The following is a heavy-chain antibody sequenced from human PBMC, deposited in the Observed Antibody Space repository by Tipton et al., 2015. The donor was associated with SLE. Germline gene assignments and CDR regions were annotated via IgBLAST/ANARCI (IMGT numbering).Heavy chain of an antibody. CDR1: GGSVSSGSYY. CDR2: IYYSGRT. CDR3: ARGWQHLTSPYDY. V-gene: IGHV4-61*01. J-gene: IGHJ4*02. Sequence: TLSLTCTVSGGSVSSGSYYWSWIRQPPGKGLEWIGYIYYSGRTSYNPSLGSRVTISVDTSKNQFSLRLSSVTAADTAVYYCARGWQHLTSPYDYWGQGTLVTVSS. D-gene: IGHD6-13*01.